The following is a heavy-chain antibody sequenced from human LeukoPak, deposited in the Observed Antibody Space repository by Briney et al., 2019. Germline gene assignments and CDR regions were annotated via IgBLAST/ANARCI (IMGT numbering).Heavy chain of an antibody. Sequence: SETLSLTCTVSGGSISSYYWTWIRQPPGKGLEWIGYVYSSGSTNYNPSLKSRVTISVDTSKNQLSLKLNPVTAADTAVYYCARPARSGDYLTWFDPWGQGTLVTVSS. J-gene: IGHJ5*01. V-gene: IGHV4-59*01. CDR3: ARPARSGDYLTWFDP. D-gene: IGHD3-22*01. CDR2: VYSSGST. CDR1: GGSISSYY.